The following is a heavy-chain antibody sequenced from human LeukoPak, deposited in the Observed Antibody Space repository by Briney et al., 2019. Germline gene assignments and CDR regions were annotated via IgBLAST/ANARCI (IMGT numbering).Heavy chain of an antibody. Sequence: SETLSLTCTVSGGSISSGSYCWSWIRQPAGKGLEWIGHIHISGSTNYNPSLKSRVTISLDKSKNQFSLKLSFVTAADTAVYYCARDGLTTPRYYYYYYYMDVWGKGTTVTVSS. CDR2: IHISGST. D-gene: IGHD4-17*01. CDR1: GGSISSGSYC. V-gene: IGHV4-61*09. J-gene: IGHJ6*03. CDR3: ARDGLTTPRYYYYYYYMDV.